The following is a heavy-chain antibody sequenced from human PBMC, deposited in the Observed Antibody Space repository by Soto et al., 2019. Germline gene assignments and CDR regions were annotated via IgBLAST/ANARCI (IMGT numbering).Heavy chain of an antibody. Sequence: HVLLVQSGPEVRKPGASLNVSCMASGDSFSKFGINWVRQAPGQGLEWMGWISGYSGQTNYAQKFQGRVTMTRDTSTNTAYMELRTLRSDDTAVYFCASDHSGPDWGQGTLVTVSS. CDR1: GDSFSKFG. V-gene: IGHV1-18*01. CDR3: ASDHSGPD. CDR2: ISGYSGQT. J-gene: IGHJ4*02. D-gene: IGHD6-25*01.